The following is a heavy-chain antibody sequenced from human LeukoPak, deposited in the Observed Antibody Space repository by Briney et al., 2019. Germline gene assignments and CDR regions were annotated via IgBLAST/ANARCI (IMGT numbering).Heavy chain of an antibody. CDR2: IYSGGST. J-gene: IGHJ4*02. D-gene: IGHD6-6*01. CDR1: GFTVSSNY. Sequence: GGSPRLSCAASGFTVSSNYMSWVRQAPGKGLEWVSVIYSGGSTYYADSVKGRFTISRDNSKNTLYLQMNSLRAEDTAVYYCARHTYSSSDYYFDYWGQGTLVTVSS. V-gene: IGHV3-53*01. CDR3: ARHTYSSSDYYFDY.